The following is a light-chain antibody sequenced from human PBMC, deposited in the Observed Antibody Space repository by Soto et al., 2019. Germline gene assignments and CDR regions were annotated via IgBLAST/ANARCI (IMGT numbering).Light chain of an antibody. CDR1: SSVVGLYNY. Sequence: QSVLTQPASVSGSPGQSIAISCTGTSSVVGLYNYVSWYQQHPDKVPKLIIYDVTNRPSGVSDRFSGSKSGNTASLTISGLQADDDTDYYCSSFTTSRTYVFRTGTKLTDL. CDR3: SSFTTSRTYV. CDR2: DVT. J-gene: IGLJ1*01. V-gene: IGLV2-14*01.